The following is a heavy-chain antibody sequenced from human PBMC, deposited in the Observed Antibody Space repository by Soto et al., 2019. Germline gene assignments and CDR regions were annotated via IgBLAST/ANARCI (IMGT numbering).Heavy chain of an antibody. J-gene: IGHJ5*02. V-gene: IGHV1-69*15. Sequence: QVQLVQSGAEVKKPGSSVKVSCKASGGTFSNYAITWVRQAPGQGLERVGRIIPIFGTTNVAQKFQGRVTITADESTTTAYMELSGLRSDETAVYYCAKDGGADGYFGNWLDPWGQGTLVTVSS. D-gene: IGHD5-12*01. CDR2: IIPIFGTT. CDR1: GGTFSNYA. CDR3: AKDGGADGYFGNWLDP.